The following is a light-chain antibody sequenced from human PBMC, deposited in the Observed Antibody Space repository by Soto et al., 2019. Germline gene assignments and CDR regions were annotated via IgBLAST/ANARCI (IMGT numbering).Light chain of an antibody. J-gene: IGLJ1*01. Sequence: QSALTQPASVSGSPGQSITISCTGTSSDVGSYNLVSWYQQHPGKAPKLMIYEGSKRPSGVSNRFSGSKSGNTASLTISGLQAEDEADYYCCSYAGINTYVFGTGTKLTVL. CDR2: EGS. V-gene: IGLV2-23*01. CDR1: SSDVGSYNL. CDR3: CSYAGINTYV.